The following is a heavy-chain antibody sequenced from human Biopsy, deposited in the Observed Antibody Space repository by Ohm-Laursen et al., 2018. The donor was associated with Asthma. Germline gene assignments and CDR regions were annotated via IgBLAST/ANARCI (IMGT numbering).Heavy chain of an antibody. V-gene: IGHV4-30-4*01. Sequence: LSLTCPVSGGSISSGAYYWSWVRQPPGKGLEWIGYIYYIGSTYYNPSLKSRVAISLDTSKNQFSLKLSSVTAADTAVYFCARRGGVRRYFDYWGQGTLVTVSS. J-gene: IGHJ4*02. CDR2: IYYIGST. D-gene: IGHD3-16*01. CDR3: ARRGGVRRYFDY. CDR1: GGSISSGAYY.